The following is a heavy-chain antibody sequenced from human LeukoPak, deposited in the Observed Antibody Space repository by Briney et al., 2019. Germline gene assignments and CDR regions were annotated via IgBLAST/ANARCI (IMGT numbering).Heavy chain of an antibody. CDR2: ISGSGGST. Sequence: GGSLRLSCAASGFTFSSYAMSWVRQAPGKGLEWVSAISGSGGSTYYADSVKGRFTISRDNSKNTLYLQMNGLRAEDTAVYYCAKDPEYSSGWYLDYWGQGTLVTVSS. CDR3: AKDPEYSSGWYLDY. CDR1: GFTFSSYA. J-gene: IGHJ4*02. V-gene: IGHV3-23*01. D-gene: IGHD6-19*01.